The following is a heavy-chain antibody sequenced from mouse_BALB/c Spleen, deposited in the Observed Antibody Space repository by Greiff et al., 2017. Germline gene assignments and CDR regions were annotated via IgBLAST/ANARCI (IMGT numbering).Heavy chain of an antibody. CDR2: ISNGGGST. CDR1: GFTFSSYT. D-gene: IGHD1-2*01. CDR3: ARLTTAFMDY. J-gene: IGHJ4*01. Sequence: EVQRVESGGGLVQPGGSLKLSCAASGFTFSSYTMSWVRQTPEKRLEWVAYISNGGGSTYYPDTVKGRFTISRDNAKNTLYLQMSSLKSEDTAMYYCARLTTAFMDYWGQGTSVTVSS. V-gene: IGHV5-12-2*01.